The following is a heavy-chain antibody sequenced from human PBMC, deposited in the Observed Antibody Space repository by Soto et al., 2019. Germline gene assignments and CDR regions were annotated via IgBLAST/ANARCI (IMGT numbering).Heavy chain of an antibody. CDR1: GGSISSGDYY. J-gene: IGHJ4*02. CDR2: IYYSGST. D-gene: IGHD2-15*01. V-gene: IGHV4-30-4*01. CDR3: ATPGRRGGNEFDY. Sequence: PSETLSLTCTVSGGSISSGDYYWSWIRQPPGKGLEWIGYIYYSGSTYYNPSLKSRVTISVDTSKNQFSLKLSSVTAADTAVYYCATPGRRGGNEFDYWGQGTLVTVSS.